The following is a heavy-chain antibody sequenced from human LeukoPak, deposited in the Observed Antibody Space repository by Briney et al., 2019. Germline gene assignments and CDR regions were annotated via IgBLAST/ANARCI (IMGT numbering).Heavy chain of an antibody. CDR1: GGSISSSSYY. J-gene: IGHJ3*02. CDR3: VVVPGAFDI. CDR2: IYYSGST. D-gene: IGHD2-15*01. Sequence: SETLSLTCTVSGGSISSSSYYWGWIRQPPGKGLEWIGSIYYSGSTYYNPSLKSRVTISVDTSKNQSSLKLSSVTAADTAVYYCVVVPGAFDIWGQGTMVTVSS. V-gene: IGHV4-39*01.